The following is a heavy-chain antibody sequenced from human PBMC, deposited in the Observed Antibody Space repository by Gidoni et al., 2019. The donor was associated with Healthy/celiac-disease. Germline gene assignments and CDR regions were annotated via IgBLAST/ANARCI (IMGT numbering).Heavy chain of an antibody. CDR2: IYYSGST. J-gene: IGHJ5*02. V-gene: IGHV4-59*01. CDR3: ARDLGIAAAGLGWFDP. CDR1: GGSISSYY. D-gene: IGHD6-13*01. Sequence: QVQLQESGPGLVKPSETLSLTCTVSGGSISSYYWSWIRQPPGKGLEWIGYIYYSGSTNYNPPHKSRVTISVDTSKNQFSLKLSSVTAADTAVYYCARDLGIAAAGLGWFDPWGQGTLVTVSS.